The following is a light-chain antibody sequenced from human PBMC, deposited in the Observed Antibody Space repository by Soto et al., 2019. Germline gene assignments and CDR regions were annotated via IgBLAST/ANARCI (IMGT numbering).Light chain of an antibody. CDR3: KPFHSFPWP. CDR1: QSISSW. CDR2: DAS. Sequence: DIHMTQSPSTLSASVGDRVTSTCLAIQSISSWLAWYQQKPGKAPNTMIYDASSLESGVKSRFSGSGSGTEFTLKVRSMQPDDFATFYCKPFHSFPWPFGTWPQVDIK. J-gene: IGKJ1*01. V-gene: IGKV1-5*01.